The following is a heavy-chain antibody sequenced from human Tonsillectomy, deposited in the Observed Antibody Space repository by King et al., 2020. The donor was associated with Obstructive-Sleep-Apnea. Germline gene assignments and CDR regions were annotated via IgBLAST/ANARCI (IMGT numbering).Heavy chain of an antibody. J-gene: IGHJ6*02. CDR2: IYYSGST. Sequence: QVQLQESGPGLVKPSETLSLTCTVSGGSISSYYWSWIRQPPGKGLEWIGYIYYSGSTNYNPSLKSRVTISVDTSKNQFSLKLSSVTAADTAVYYCARTNPGYCSGGKEGCYYYGMDVWGQGTTVTVSS. CDR3: ARTNPGYCSGGKEGCYYYGMDV. CDR1: GGSISSYY. D-gene: IGHD2-15*01. V-gene: IGHV4-59*08.